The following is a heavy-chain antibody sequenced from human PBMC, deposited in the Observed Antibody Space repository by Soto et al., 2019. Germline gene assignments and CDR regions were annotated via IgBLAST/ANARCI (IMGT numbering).Heavy chain of an antibody. V-gene: IGHV1-69*01. CDR2: IIPIFGTA. CDR3: ARGGKITMARGPNYYYYGMDV. J-gene: IGHJ6*02. Sequence: QVQLVQSGAEVKKPGSSVKVSCKASGGTFSSYAISWVRQAPGQGLEWMGGIIPIFGTANYAQKFQGRVTITADESTSTAYMELSSLRSEDTAVYYCARGGKITMARGPNYYYYGMDVWGQGTTVTVSS. D-gene: IGHD3-10*01. CDR1: GGTFSSYA.